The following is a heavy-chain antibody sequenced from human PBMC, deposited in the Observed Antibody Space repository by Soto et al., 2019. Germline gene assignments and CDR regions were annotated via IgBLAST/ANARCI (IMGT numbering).Heavy chain of an antibody. CDR3: ARVLAVGATTIDAFDI. J-gene: IGHJ3*02. Sequence: ASVKGSCKASGYTITSYSMRWVRKTPGQRLEWMGWINAGSGSTRYAQKFQGRVTITRDTSTSTVYMELSSLRSEDTAVYYCARVLAVGATTIDAFDIWGQGTMVTVSS. D-gene: IGHD1-26*01. V-gene: IGHV1-3*01. CDR2: INAGSGST. CDR1: GYTITSYS.